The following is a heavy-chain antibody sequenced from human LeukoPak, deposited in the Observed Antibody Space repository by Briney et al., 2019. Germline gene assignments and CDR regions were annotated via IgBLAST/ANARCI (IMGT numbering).Heavy chain of an antibody. CDR2: IRQDDSEK. V-gene: IGHV3-7*01. D-gene: IGHD4-23*01. J-gene: IGHJ4*02. CDR1: GFTFSDYW. CDR3: ATDRKVGTWDPRFNY. Sequence: PGGSLRLSCSVSGFTFSDYWMMWVRQAPGKGLEWVGNIRQDDSEKNYVDSVKGRFTISRDNAKSSLYLQMNSLRAEDTAIYYCATDRKVGTWDPRFNYWGQGTLVTVSS.